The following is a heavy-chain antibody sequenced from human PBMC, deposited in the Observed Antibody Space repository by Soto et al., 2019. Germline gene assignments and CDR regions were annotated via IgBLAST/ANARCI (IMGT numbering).Heavy chain of an antibody. CDR2: LDGAGGST. J-gene: IGHJ6*02. CDR1: GFTFSDFA. CDR3: AAPRDEYGSGVSWFTYGMDI. V-gene: IGHV3-23*01. Sequence: PGGSLRLSCLASGFTFSDFAMTWVRHVQGRGLEWVASLDGAGGSTYYAESVRGRFSISRDNSQNTLFLQMKRLTVDDTAIYYCAAPRDEYGSGVSWFTYGMDIWGQGTTVTVSS. D-gene: IGHD3-10*01.